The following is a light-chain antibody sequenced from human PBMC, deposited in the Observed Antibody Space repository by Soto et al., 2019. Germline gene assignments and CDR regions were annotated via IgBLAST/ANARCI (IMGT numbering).Light chain of an antibody. CDR1: QGISTW. J-gene: IGKJ5*01. V-gene: IGKV1-12*01. CDR2: AAS. Sequence: DIQLTQSPSSVSASVGDRGIITCRASQGISTWLAWYQQKAGKGPKIXIYAASSLPSGVPSRFSGSGSGTEFTLTISSLEPEDSAVYYCQQRHMWTITFGQGTRLEIK. CDR3: QQRHMWTIT.